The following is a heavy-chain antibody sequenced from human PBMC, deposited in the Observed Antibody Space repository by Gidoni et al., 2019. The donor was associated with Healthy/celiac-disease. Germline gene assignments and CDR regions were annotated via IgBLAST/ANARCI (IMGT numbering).Heavy chain of an antibody. D-gene: IGHD5-12*01. CDR2: IYYSGST. CDR1: GGSISSYY. Sequence: QVQLQESGPGLVTPSETLSLTCTVSGGSISSYYWSWIRQPPGKGLEWIGYIYYSGSTNYNPSLKSRVTISVDTSKNQFSLKLSSVTAADTAVYYCARKSGWLQFSLDYWGQGTLVTVSS. J-gene: IGHJ4*02. CDR3: ARKSGWLQFSLDY. V-gene: IGHV4-59*01.